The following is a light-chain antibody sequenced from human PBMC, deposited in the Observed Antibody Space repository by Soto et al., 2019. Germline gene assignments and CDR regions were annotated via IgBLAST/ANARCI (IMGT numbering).Light chain of an antibody. CDR1: QSVNSNY. V-gene: IGKV3-20*01. J-gene: IGKJ1*01. Sequence: EIVLTQSPGTLSLSPGERATLSCRASQSVNSNYLGWYQKKPAQAPRLLIYAASSRATGVPDRFSGSGSGTDFTLTISRLEPEDFAVYFCQQYENWPRTFGQGTKVEIK. CDR3: QQYENWPRT. CDR2: AAS.